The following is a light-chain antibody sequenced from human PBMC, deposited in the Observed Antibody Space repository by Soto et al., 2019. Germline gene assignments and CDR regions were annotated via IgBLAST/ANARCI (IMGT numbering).Light chain of an antibody. CDR1: GSNIGRNY. V-gene: IGLV1-51*01. J-gene: IGLJ2*01. CDR2: DDS. CDR3: GTWDESLGAGV. Sequence: QSVVTQPASLSAPPGAKGTISCSGRGSNIGRNYVSWYRQFPGTAPQLLIYDDSKRHSGVPDRLSGSRYGTSASLAIAGLQPGDEAVYYCGTWDESLGAGVFGGGTKLTVL.